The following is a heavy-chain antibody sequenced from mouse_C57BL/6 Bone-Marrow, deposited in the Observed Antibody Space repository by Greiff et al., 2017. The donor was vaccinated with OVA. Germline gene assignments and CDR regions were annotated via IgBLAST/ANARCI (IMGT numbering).Heavy chain of an antibody. CDR3: ARWITTVVATDWYFDV. V-gene: IGHV8-12*01. CDR2: IYWDDDK. Sequence: QVTLKVSGPGILQSSQTLSLTCSFSGFSLSTSGMGVSWIRQPSGKGLEWLAHIYWDDDKRYNPSLKSRLTISKDTSRNQVFLKITSVDTEDTATYYCARWITTVVATDWYFDVWGTGTTVTVSS. D-gene: IGHD1-1*01. J-gene: IGHJ1*03. CDR1: GFSLSTSGMG.